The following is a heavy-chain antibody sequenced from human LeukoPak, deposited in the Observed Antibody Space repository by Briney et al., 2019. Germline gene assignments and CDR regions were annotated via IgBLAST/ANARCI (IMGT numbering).Heavy chain of an antibody. CDR1: GYTFTSYY. CDR3: ASRRRDGYNSLQKGSFDY. D-gene: IGHD5-24*01. Sequence: ASVKVSCKASGYTFTSYYMRWVRQAPGQVLEWMGIINPSGGSTSYAQKFQGRVTMTRDTSTSTVYMELSSLRSEDTAVYYCASRRRDGYNSLQKGSFDYWGQGTLVTVSS. CDR2: INPSGGST. J-gene: IGHJ4*02. V-gene: IGHV1-46*01.